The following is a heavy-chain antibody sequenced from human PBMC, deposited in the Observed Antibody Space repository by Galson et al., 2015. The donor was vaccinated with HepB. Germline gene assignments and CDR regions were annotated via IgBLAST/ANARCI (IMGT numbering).Heavy chain of an antibody. D-gene: IGHD3-22*01. J-gene: IGHJ3*02. CDR1: GFTFSSYA. CDR2: ISYDGSNK. V-gene: IGHV3-30-3*01. Sequence: SLRLSCAASGFTFSSYAMHWVRQAPGKGLEWGAVISYDGSNKYYADSVKGRFTISRDNSKNTLYLQMNSLRAEDTAVYYCARDLSGYYDSSGYEGQDAFDIWGQGTMVIVSS. CDR3: ARDLSGYYDSSGYEGQDAFDI.